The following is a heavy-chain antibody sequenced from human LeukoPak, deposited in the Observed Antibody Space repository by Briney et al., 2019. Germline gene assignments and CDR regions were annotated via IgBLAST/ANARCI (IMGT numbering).Heavy chain of an antibody. J-gene: IGHJ4*02. CDR1: GGSISSSNW. D-gene: IGHD3-10*01. CDR2: IYHSGST. Sequence: SETLSLTCAVSGGSISSSNWWSWVRQPPGKGLEWIGEIYHSGSTNYNPSLKSRVTISVDKSKNQFSLKLSSVTAADTAVYYCARELYGSGSYYDYWGQGTLVTVSS. V-gene: IGHV4-4*02. CDR3: ARELYGSGSYYDY.